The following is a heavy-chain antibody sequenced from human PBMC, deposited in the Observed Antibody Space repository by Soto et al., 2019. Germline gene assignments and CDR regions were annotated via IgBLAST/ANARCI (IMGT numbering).Heavy chain of an antibody. D-gene: IGHD3-3*01. V-gene: IGHV1-69*01. CDR3: ARDPTYYDFWSGFETGYYYYGMDV. J-gene: IGHJ6*02. CDR2: IIPIFGTA. Sequence: QVQLVQSGAEVKKPGSSVKVSCKASGGTFSSYAISWVRQAPGQGLEWMGGIIPIFGTANYAQKFQGRVTITADESPSTAYMELSSLRSEDTAVYYCARDPTYYDFWSGFETGYYYYGMDVWGQGTTVTVSS. CDR1: GGTFSSYA.